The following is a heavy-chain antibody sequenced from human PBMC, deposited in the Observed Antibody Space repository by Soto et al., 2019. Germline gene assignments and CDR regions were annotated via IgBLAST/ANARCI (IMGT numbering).Heavy chain of an antibody. CDR2: IYHSGST. D-gene: IGHD4-17*01. CDR1: GGSISSGGYS. CDR3: ARGTYGDSVGYFDP. J-gene: IGHJ5*02. Sequence: SETLSLTCAVSGGSISSGGYSWSWIRQPPGKGLEWIGYIYHSGSTYYNPSLKSRVIISVDRSKNQFSLKVRSVTAADTAVYYCARGTYGDSVGYFDPWGQGIQVTVSS. V-gene: IGHV4-30-2*01.